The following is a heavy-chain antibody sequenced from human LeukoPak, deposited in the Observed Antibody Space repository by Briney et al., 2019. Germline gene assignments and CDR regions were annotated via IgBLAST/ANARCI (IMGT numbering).Heavy chain of an antibody. CDR2: IYYSGST. V-gene: IGHV4-31*03. CDR1: GGSISSGGYY. CDR3: ASSSLGRYDY. J-gene: IGHJ4*02. D-gene: IGHD1-26*01. Sequence: SETLSLTCTVSGGSISSGGYYWSWIRQHPGKGLEWIGYIYYSGSTYYNPSLKRRVIISVDTSNNQFSLKLRSVTAADTAVYYCASSSLGRYDYWGQGTLVTVSS.